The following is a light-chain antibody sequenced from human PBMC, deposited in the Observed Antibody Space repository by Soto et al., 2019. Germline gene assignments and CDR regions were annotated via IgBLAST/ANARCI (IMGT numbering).Light chain of an antibody. V-gene: IGKV1-6*01. CDR2: GAS. J-gene: IGKJ1*01. CDR3: LQDNNYPWT. CDR1: QAIRND. Sequence: AIQMTQSPSSLSASVGDRVTISCRASQAIRNDLGWYQQKPGKAPNLLIYGASSLASGVPSRFSGSGSGTDFTLTISSLQPEDFATYYCLQDNNYPWTFGQGTKVEI.